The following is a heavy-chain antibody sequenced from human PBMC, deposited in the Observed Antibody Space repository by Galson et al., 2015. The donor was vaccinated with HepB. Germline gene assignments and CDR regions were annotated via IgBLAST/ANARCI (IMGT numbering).Heavy chain of an antibody. V-gene: IGHV1-69*13. D-gene: IGHD4-17*01. CDR3: ARALIVGPTVTTWGPFDY. J-gene: IGHJ4*02. CDR1: GGTFSSYA. Sequence: SVKVSCKASGGTFSSYAISWVRQAPGQGLEWMGGIIPIFGTANYAQKFQGRVTITADESTSTAYMELSSLRSEDTAVYYCARALIVGPTVTTWGPFDYWGQGTLVTVSS. CDR2: IIPIFGTA.